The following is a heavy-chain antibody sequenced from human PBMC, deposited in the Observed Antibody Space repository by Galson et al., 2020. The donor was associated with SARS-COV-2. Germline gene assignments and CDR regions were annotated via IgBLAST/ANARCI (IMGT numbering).Heavy chain of an antibody. J-gene: IGHJ6*03. D-gene: IGHD6-13*01. V-gene: IGHV4-34*01. CDR2: INHSGST. CDR3: ARRRAYTSSWSPYYYYYYMDV. Sequence: SETLSLTCAVYGGSFSGYYWSWIRQPPGKGLEWIWEINHSGSTNNNPSLKSRVTISVDTSKNQFSLKLSSVTAADTAMYYCARRRAYTSSWSPYYYYYYMDVWGKGTTVTVSS. CDR1: GGSFSGYY.